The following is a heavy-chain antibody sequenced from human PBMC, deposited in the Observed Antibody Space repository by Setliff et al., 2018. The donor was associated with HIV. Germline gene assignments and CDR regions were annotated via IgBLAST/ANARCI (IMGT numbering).Heavy chain of an antibody. CDR2: IYHSGST. V-gene: IGHV4-38-2*02. J-gene: IGHJ6*03. CDR1: GGSISSYY. Sequence: LSLTCTVSGGSISSYYWSWIRQPPGKGLEWIGSIYHSGSTYYNPSLKSRVTISVDTSKNQFSLKLSSVTAADTAVYYCARGNYDILTGRAIYYYYYMDVWGKGTTVTVSS. CDR3: ARGNYDILTGRAIYYYYYMDV. D-gene: IGHD3-9*01.